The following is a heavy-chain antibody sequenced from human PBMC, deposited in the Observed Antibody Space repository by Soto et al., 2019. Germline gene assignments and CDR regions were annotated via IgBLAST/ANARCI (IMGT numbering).Heavy chain of an antibody. J-gene: IGHJ3*02. D-gene: IGHD2-15*01. CDR2: IYYSGST. CDR1: GGSISSYY. V-gene: IGHV4-59*01. CDR3: ARDVPYCSGGSCYPI. Sequence: SETLSLTCTVSGGSISSYYWSWIRQPPGNGLEWIGDIYYSGSTNYNPSLKSRVTISVDTSKNQFSLKLSSVTAADTAVYYCARDVPYCSGGSCYPIWGQGTMVTVSS.